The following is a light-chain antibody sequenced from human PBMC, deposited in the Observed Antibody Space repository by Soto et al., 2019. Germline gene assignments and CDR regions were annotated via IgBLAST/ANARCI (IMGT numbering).Light chain of an antibody. CDR2: GAS. V-gene: IGKV3-20*01. Sequence: QTPGTLSLSPGERATLSCRASQSVSSSYLAWYQQKPGQAPRLLIYGASSRATGIPDRFSGSGSGTDFTLTISRLEPADFAVYYCQQYGSSPPITFGQGTRLEIK. CDR1: QSVSSSY. J-gene: IGKJ5*01. CDR3: QQYGSSPPIT.